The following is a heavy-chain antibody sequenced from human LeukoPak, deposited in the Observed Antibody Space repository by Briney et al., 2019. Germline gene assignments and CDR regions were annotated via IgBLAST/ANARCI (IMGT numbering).Heavy chain of an antibody. V-gene: IGHV4-34*01. Sequence: SETLSLTCAVYGGSFSGYYWSWIRQPPGKGLEWIGEINHSGSTNYNSSLKSRVTISVDTSKNQFSLKLSSVTAADTAVYYCARGRGRRPAAIFDYWGQGTLVTVSS. D-gene: IGHD2-2*02. J-gene: IGHJ4*02. CDR3: ARGRGRRPAAIFDY. CDR2: INHSGST. CDR1: GGSFSGYY.